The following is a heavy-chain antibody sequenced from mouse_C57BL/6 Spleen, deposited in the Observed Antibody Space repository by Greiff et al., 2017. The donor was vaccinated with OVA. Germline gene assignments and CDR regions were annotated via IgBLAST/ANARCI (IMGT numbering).Heavy chain of an antibody. V-gene: IGHV1-82*01. CDR1: GYAFSSSW. J-gene: IGHJ3*01. Sequence: QVQLQQSGPELVKPGASVKISCKASGYAFSSSWMNWVKQRPGKGLEWIGRIYPGDGYTNYNGKFKGKATLTADKSSSTAYMQLSSLTSEDSAVYFCALTGTRAWLAYWGQGTLVTVSA. CDR3: ALTGTRAWLAY. CDR2: IYPGDGYT. D-gene: IGHD4-1*01.